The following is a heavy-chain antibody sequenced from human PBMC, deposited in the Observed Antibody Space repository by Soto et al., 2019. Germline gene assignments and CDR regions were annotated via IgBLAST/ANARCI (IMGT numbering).Heavy chain of an antibody. CDR2: IIPIFGTA. J-gene: IGHJ6*02. V-gene: IGHV1-69*06. Sequence: QVQLVQSGAEVQKPGSSVKVSCKASGGTFSSYAISWVRQAPGQGLEWMGGIIPIFGTANYAQKFQGRVTITAEKSTSTAYMELNSLRSEDKAVSYCARSNHQYCSSTSCPHYYYYGMDVWGQGTTVTVSS. CDR3: ARSNHQYCSSTSCPHYYYYGMDV. CDR1: GGTFSSYA. D-gene: IGHD2-2*01.